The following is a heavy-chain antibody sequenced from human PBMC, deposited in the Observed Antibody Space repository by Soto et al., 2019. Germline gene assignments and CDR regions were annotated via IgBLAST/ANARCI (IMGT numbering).Heavy chain of an antibody. D-gene: IGHD1-26*01. Sequence: QVQLQESGPGLVKPSQTLSLTCTVSGGSISSGGYYWSWILQHPGKGLEWIGYIYYSGSTYYNPSLKSRVTISVDTSKNQFSLKLSSVTAADTAVYYCARDGGSYYAFDIWGQGTMVTVSS. CDR2: IYYSGST. CDR3: ARDGGSYYAFDI. J-gene: IGHJ3*02. V-gene: IGHV4-31*03. CDR1: GGSISSGGYY.